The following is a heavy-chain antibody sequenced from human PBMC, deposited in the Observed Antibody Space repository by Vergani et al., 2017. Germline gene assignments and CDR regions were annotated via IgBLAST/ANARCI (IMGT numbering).Heavy chain of an antibody. J-gene: IGHJ5*01. CDR1: GFNFKDYA. V-gene: IGHV3-30*04. CDR3: ARWGNEKRLDS. CDR2: ISFDGSIK. Sequence: QVHLVESGGGVVQPGRSLTLSCEVSGFNFKDYAMQWVRQAPGKGLESVAIISFDGSIKLYSDSVKGRFTVSRDDSKNTVYLQVNSLRVEDTAVYYCARWGNEKRLDSWGQGTLVTVSS. D-gene: IGHD1-1*01.